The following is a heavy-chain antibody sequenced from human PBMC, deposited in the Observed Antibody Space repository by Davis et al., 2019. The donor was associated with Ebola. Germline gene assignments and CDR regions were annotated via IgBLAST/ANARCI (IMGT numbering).Heavy chain of an antibody. Sequence: GESLKISCAASGFTFSSYAMNWVRQAPGKGLEWVSSISSSSSYIYYADSVKGRFTISRDNAKNSLYLQMKSLRSEDTAVYYCASGDPIAALYYYYGMDVWGQGTTVTVSS. J-gene: IGHJ6*02. CDR3: ASGDPIAALYYYYGMDV. CDR2: ISSSSSYI. D-gene: IGHD6-6*01. V-gene: IGHV3-21*01. CDR1: GFTFSSYA.